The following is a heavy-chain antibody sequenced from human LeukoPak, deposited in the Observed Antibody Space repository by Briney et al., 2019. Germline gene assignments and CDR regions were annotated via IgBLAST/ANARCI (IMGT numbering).Heavy chain of an antibody. Sequence: GRSLRLSCAASGFTFSSYGMHWVRQAPGKGLEWVAVIWYGGSNKYYADSVKGRFTISRDNSKNTLYLQMNSLRAEDTAVYYCARDSSSWYRSGFDPWGQGTLVTVSS. CDR2: IWYGGSNK. D-gene: IGHD6-13*01. CDR1: GFTFSSYG. V-gene: IGHV3-33*08. J-gene: IGHJ5*02. CDR3: ARDSSSWYRSGFDP.